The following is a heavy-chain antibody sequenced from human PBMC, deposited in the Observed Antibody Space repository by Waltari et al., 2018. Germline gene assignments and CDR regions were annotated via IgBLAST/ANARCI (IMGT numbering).Heavy chain of an antibody. CDR1: GYSISSGYY. Sequence: QVQLQESGPGLVKPSETLSLTCAVSGYSISSGYYWGWIRQPPGKGLEGIGSIYHSGGTYYNPALKSRVTISVDTSKNQFSLKLSSVTAADTAVYYCARLLFSYDSSGYYGPYFDYWGQGTLVTVSS. V-gene: IGHV4-38-2*01. CDR3: ARLLFSYDSSGYYGPYFDY. J-gene: IGHJ4*02. D-gene: IGHD3-22*01. CDR2: IYHSGGT.